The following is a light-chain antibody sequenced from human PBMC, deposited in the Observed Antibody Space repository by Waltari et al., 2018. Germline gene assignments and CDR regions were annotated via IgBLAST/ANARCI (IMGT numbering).Light chain of an antibody. CDR2: KDT. Sequence: SYELTQPSSVSVSPGQTARNTCSGDVLTEKYPGWFQQKPGQAPVLVILKDTERPSGISERFSGSSSGTTVTLTIRGAQVEDEGDYYCYAAADNNRVFGGGTKLTVL. V-gene: IGLV3-27*01. J-gene: IGLJ3*02. CDR3: YAAADNNRV. CDR1: VLTEKY.